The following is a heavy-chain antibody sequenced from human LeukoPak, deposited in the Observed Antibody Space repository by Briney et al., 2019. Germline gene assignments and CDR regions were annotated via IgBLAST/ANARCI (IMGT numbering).Heavy chain of an antibody. CDR1: GYTFTSYD. CDR2: MNPNSGNT. CDR3: ARGWRATVTNFDY. Sequence: GASVKVSCRASGYTFTSYDINWVRQATGQGLEWMGWMNPNSGNTGYAQKFQGRVTMTRNTSISTAYMELSSLRSEDTAVYYCARGWRATVTNFDYWGQGTLVTVSS. D-gene: IGHD4-17*01. V-gene: IGHV1-8*01. J-gene: IGHJ4*02.